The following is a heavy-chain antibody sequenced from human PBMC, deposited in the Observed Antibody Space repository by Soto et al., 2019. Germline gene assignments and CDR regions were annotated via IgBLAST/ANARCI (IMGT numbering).Heavy chain of an antibody. CDR3: ARGRAQGYYYYGMDV. V-gene: IGHV4-59*01. Sequence: SETLSLTCTVSGDSINNYYWSWIRQPPGKGLEWIGYIYYSGNTYYNPSLKSRVAISVDTSKNQFSLKLSSVVAADTAVYYCARGRAQGYYYYGMDVWGQGTTVTVSS. J-gene: IGHJ6*02. CDR1: GDSINNYY. CDR2: IYYSGNT.